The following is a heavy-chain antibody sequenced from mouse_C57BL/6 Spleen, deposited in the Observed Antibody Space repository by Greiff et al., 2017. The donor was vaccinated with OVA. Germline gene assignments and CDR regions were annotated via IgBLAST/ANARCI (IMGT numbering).Heavy chain of an antibody. D-gene: IGHD1-1*01. Sequence: EVMLVESGGGLVKPGGSLKLPCAASGFTFSSYAMSWVRQTPEKRLEWVATISDGGSYTYYPDNVKGRFTISRDNAKNNLYLQMSHLKSEDTAMYYCARVRYYGSSSPFDYWGQGTTLTVSS. CDR3: ARVRYYGSSSPFDY. CDR2: ISDGGSYT. J-gene: IGHJ2*01. V-gene: IGHV5-4*03. CDR1: GFTFSSYA.